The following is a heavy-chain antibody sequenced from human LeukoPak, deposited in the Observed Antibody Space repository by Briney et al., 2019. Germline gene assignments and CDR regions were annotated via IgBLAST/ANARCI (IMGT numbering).Heavy chain of an antibody. Sequence: PSETLPLTCTVSGGSISSYYWNWIRQPPGKGLEWIGDISYSGRTSYNPSLKSRVTISVDTSKNQFSLKLSSVTAADTAVYYCARRPPVAYWYFDLWGRGTLVTVSS. CDR3: ARRPPVAYWYFDL. D-gene: IGHD4-23*01. CDR2: ISYSGRT. J-gene: IGHJ2*01. CDR1: GGSISSYY. V-gene: IGHV4-59*08.